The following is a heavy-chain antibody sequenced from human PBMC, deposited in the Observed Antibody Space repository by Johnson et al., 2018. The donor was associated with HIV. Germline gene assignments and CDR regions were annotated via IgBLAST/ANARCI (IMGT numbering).Heavy chain of an antibody. Sequence: QVQLVESGGGLVQPGGSLRLSCAASRFTFSSHWMSWVRQAPGKGLEWVAFISYDGSYKYYADSVKGRFTISRDNSKNTLFLQMNSLRAEDTAVYYCAKDLGVAADPDAFDIWGQGTMVTVSS. J-gene: IGHJ3*02. CDR1: RFTFSSHW. V-gene: IGHV3-30*14. CDR3: AKDLGVAADPDAFDI. D-gene: IGHD6-13*01. CDR2: ISYDGSYK.